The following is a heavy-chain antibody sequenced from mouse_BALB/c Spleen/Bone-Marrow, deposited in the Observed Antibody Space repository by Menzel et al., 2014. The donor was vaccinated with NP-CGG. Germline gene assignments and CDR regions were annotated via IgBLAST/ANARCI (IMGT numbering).Heavy chain of an antibody. CDR3: ARQGTTVVAPAMDY. CDR2: ISSGGTYT. V-gene: IGHV5-6*01. Sequence: EVMLVESGGELVKPGGSLKLSCAASGFTFSSYGMSWVRQTPDKRLEWVATISSGGTYTYYPDSVKGRFTISRDNAKHTLYLQMSSLKSEDTAMYYCARQGTTVVAPAMDYWGQGTSVTVSS. J-gene: IGHJ4*01. CDR1: GFTFSSYG. D-gene: IGHD1-1*01.